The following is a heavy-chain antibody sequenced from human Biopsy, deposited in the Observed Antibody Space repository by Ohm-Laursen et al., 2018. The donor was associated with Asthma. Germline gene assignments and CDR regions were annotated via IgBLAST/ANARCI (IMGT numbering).Heavy chain of an antibody. CDR2: ISGGGGGT. CDR3: ARGYSGSDRIVYYYSGLEV. D-gene: IGHD5-12*01. J-gene: IGHJ6*02. V-gene: IGHV3-23*01. Sequence: GSLRLSCAASGFTFSNYAMTWVRQAPGKGLEWVSAISGGGGGTKYADSVKGRFTISRDNSKNTLSLQMSSLSSEDTAVYYCARGYSGSDRIVYYYSGLEVWGQGPTFPVSS. CDR1: GFTFSNYA.